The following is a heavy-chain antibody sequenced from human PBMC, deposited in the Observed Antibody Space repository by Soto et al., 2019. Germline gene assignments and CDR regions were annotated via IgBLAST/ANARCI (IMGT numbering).Heavy chain of an antibody. Sequence: GGSLRLSCAASGFTFSSYAMSWVRQAPGKGLEWVSAISGSGGSTYYADSVKGRFTISRDNSKNTLYLQMNSLRAEDTAVYYCAKARHCSSTSRSPIRYYYYYYGMDVWGQGTTVTVSS. CDR3: AKARHCSSTSRSPIRYYYYYYGMDV. CDR2: ISGSGGST. CDR1: GFTFSSYA. J-gene: IGHJ6*02. V-gene: IGHV3-23*01. D-gene: IGHD2-2*01.